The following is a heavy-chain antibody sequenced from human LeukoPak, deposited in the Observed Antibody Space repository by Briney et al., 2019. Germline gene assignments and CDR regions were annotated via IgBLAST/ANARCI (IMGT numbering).Heavy chain of an antibody. D-gene: IGHD5-18*01. CDR2: IYTSGST. CDR1: GGSISSYY. Sequence: SETLSLTCTVSGGSISSYYWSWIRQPAGKGLEWIGRIYTSGSTNYNPSLKSRVTMSVDTSKNQFSLKLSSVTAADTAIYYCVRDASALALYYWGQGTLVTVSS. J-gene: IGHJ4*02. CDR3: VRDASALALYY. V-gene: IGHV4-4*07.